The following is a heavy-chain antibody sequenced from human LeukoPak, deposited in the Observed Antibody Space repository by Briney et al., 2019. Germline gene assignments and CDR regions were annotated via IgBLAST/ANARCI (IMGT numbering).Heavy chain of an antibody. CDR2: IFSSGST. D-gene: IGHD3-22*01. Sequence: SETLSLTCTVSGGSITGYYWSWIRQPPGKGLEWVGYIFSSGSTNYNPSLKSRVTISLDTSKSQFSLKLISVTASDTAVYYCAKGKSGYYAYGMDVWGQGTTVTVSS. V-gene: IGHV4-59*08. J-gene: IGHJ6*02. CDR1: GGSITGYY. CDR3: AKGKSGYYAYGMDV.